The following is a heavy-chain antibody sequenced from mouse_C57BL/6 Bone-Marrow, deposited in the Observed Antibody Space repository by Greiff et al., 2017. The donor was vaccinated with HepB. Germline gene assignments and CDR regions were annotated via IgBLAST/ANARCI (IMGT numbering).Heavy chain of an antibody. J-gene: IGHJ2*01. CDR2: IYPGSGST. Sequence: QVQLQQPGAELVKPGASVKMSCKASGYTFNSYWITWVKQRPGQGLEWIGDIYPGSGSTNYNEKFKSKATLTVDTSSSTAYMQLSSLTSEDSAVYYCARSDYYGSSYGGFFDYWGQGTTLTVSS. CDR3: ARSDYYGSSYGGFFDY. CDR1: GYTFNSYW. V-gene: IGHV1-55*01. D-gene: IGHD1-1*01.